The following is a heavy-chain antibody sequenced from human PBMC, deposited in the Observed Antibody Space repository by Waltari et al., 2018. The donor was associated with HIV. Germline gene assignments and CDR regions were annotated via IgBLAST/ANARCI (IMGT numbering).Heavy chain of an antibody. Sequence: QVQLQESGPGLVKPSETLSLTCTVSGGSISSYYWSWIRQPPGKGLEWIGYIYYSGSTNYNPSLKSRVTISVDTSKNQFSLKLSSVTAADTAVYYCARLGYCSGGSCDSFYYYGMDVWGQGTTVTVSS. CDR2: IYYSGST. D-gene: IGHD2-15*01. J-gene: IGHJ6*02. CDR3: ARLGYCSGGSCDSFYYYGMDV. V-gene: IGHV4-59*01. CDR1: GGSISSYY.